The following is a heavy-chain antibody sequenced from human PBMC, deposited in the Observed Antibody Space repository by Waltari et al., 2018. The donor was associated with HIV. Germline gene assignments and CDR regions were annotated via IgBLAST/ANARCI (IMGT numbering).Heavy chain of an antibody. CDR1: GSSVSGYY. J-gene: IGHJ2*01. CDR3: AREGLNSYDSSSWFFDL. CDR2: ISSSGTTI. V-gene: IGHV3-11*01. D-gene: IGHD3-22*01. Sequence: QIQLVESGGGLVKPGGSLRPSCAASGSSVSGYYMLWIRQAPGKGLECISYISSSGTTIYYAGSVKGRFTISRDSAKNSLFLQLNSPSLEDTAVYYCAREGLNSYDSSSWFFDLWGRGSLVSVSS.